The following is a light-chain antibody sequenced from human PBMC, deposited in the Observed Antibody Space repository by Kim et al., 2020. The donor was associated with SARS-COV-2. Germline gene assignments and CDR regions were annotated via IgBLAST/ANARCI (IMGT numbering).Light chain of an antibody. V-gene: IGLV3-1*01. Sequence: SYELTQPPSVSVSPGQTASITCSGDKLGDKYACWYQQKPGQSPVLVIYQDSKRPSGIPERFSGSNSGNTATLTISGTQAMDEADYYCQAWDSVLWVFGGG. CDR3: QAWDSVLWV. CDR1: KLGDKY. CDR2: QDS. J-gene: IGLJ3*02.